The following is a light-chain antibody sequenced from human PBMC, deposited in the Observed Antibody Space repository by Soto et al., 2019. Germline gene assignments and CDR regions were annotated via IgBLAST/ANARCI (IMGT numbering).Light chain of an antibody. V-gene: IGKV4-1*01. Sequence: DIVMTQSPDSLAVSLGERATINCMSSQNVLYHVNNENYLGWFQQRPGQPPKLLIYWATNRASGVPDRFSGSGSGTNFTLTISSLQAEDVALYYCQQYHTAPFTFGQGTKLEIK. CDR3: QQYHTAPFT. CDR1: QNVLYHVNNENY. J-gene: IGKJ2*01. CDR2: WAT.